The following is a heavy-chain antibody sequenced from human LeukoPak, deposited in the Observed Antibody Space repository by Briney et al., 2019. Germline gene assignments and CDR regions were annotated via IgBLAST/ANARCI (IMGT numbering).Heavy chain of an antibody. V-gene: IGHV3-48*01. J-gene: IGHJ6*03. CDR2: ISGSGTTI. CDR1: GFTFRIYN. CDR3: AKAAFNYYYYYMDV. Sequence: GGSLRLSCAASGFTFRIYNMNWVRQAPGKGLEWVSYISGSGTTIYYADSVKGRLTISRDNSKNTLYLQMNSLRAEDTAVYYCAKAAFNYYYYYMDVWGTGTTVTVSS.